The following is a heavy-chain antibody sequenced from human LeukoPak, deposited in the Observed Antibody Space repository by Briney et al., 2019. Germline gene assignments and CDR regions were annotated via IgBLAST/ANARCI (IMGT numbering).Heavy chain of an antibody. V-gene: IGHV1-69*04. Sequence: SVKVSCKASGGTFSSYAISWVRQAPGQGLEWMGRIIPIFGIANYAQKFQGRVTITADKSTSTAYMELSSLRSEDTAVYYCARVSDNWFDPWGQGTLVTVSP. D-gene: IGHD2-21*01. J-gene: IGHJ5*02. CDR3: ARVSDNWFDP. CDR2: IIPIFGIA. CDR1: GGTFSSYA.